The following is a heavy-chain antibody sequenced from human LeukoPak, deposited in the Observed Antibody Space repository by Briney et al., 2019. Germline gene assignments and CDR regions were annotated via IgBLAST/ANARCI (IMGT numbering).Heavy chain of an antibody. V-gene: IGHV3-7*01. J-gene: IGHJ4*02. D-gene: IGHD3-10*01. CDR2: IKQDGSEK. CDR1: GFTFSSYW. Sequence: GGSLRLSCAASGFTFSSYWMSWVRQAPGKGLEWVANIKQDGSEKYYADSVKGRFTISRDNSKNTLYLQMNSLRAEDTAVYYCAKDGSWFGESLFDYWGQGTLVTVSS. CDR3: AKDGSWFGESLFDY.